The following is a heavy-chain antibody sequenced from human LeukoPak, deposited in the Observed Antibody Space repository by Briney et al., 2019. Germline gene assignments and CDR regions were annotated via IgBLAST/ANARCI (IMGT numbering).Heavy chain of an antibody. J-gene: IGHJ4*02. V-gene: IGHV1-2*06. CDR2: INPNSGGI. CDR1: GYTFTGYY. D-gene: IGHD3-22*01. Sequence: EASVKVSCKASGYTFTGYYMHWVRQAPGQGLEWMGRINPNSGGINYAQKFQGRVTMTRDTSISTAYMELSRLRSDDTAVYYCARTYYYDSSGYFYFDYWGQGTLVTVSS. CDR3: ARTYYYDSSGYFYFDY.